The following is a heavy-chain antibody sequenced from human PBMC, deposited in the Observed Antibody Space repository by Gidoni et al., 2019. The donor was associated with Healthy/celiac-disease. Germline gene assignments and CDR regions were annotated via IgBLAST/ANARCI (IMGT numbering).Heavy chain of an antibody. CDR2: IYSGGST. Sequence: EVPLVESGGGLVQPGLSLRLSCAASRFIVSDNYMNWVRQAPGKGLEWVSVIYSGGSTYYADSVKGRFTNSRDNSKKTLYLQMHSLRAEDTAVYYWAREYTSAWYHAFDIWGQGTMVTVSS. CDR3: AREYTSAWYHAFDI. D-gene: IGHD6-19*01. CDR1: RFIVSDNY. J-gene: IGHJ3*02. V-gene: IGHV3-66*02.